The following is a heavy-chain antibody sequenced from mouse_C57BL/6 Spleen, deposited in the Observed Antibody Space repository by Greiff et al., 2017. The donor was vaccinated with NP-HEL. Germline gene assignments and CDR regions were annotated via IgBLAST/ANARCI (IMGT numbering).Heavy chain of an antibody. D-gene: IGHD1-1*01. V-gene: IGHV1-80*01. CDR1: GYAFSSYW. CDR3: ARDGTTVPTEYFDV. Sequence: VQLQESGAELVKPGASVKISCKASGYAFSSYWMNWVKQRPGKGLEWIGQIYPGDGDTNYNGKFKGKATLTADKSSSTAYMQLSSLTSEDSAVYFCARDGTTVPTEYFDVWGTGTTVTVSS. J-gene: IGHJ1*03. CDR2: IYPGDGDT.